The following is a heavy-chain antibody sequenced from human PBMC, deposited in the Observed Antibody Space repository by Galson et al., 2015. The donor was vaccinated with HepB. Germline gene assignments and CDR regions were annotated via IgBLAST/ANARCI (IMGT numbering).Heavy chain of an antibody. Sequence: SVKVSCKASGYTFSSYSITWVRQAPGQGLEWMGWINTYNRNTNHAQKFQGRATMTTDTSTNTAFMELRSLRSDDTAVYYCARGALVVVVNSTQNNWFGPWGQGTLVTVSS. CDR2: INTYNRNT. D-gene: IGHD2-15*01. CDR3: ARGALVVVVNSTQNNWFGP. J-gene: IGHJ5*02. V-gene: IGHV1-18*01. CDR1: GYTFSSYS.